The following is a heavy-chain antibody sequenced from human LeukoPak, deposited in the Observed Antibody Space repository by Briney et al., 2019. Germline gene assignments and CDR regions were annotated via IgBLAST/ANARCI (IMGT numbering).Heavy chain of an antibody. CDR2: INTNTGNP. J-gene: IGHJ6*02. Sequence: GASVKVSCKASGYTFISYTMNWVRQAPGQGLEWLGWINTNTGNPTYAQGFTGRFVFSLDTSVSTTYLQISSLKTEDTAVYYCARVYYVVPAGIKTPGVDSHYYGMDVWGQGTTVTVSS. V-gene: IGHV7-4-1*02. CDR1: GYTFISYT. D-gene: IGHD2-2*01. CDR3: ARVYYVVPAGIKTPGVDSHYYGMDV.